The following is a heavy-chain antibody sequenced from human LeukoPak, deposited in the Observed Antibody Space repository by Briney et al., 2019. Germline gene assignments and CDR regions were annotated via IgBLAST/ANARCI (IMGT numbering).Heavy chain of an antibody. CDR1: GFTFSSYA. CDR3: AKSYYYGSGSYSFFYYAMDV. CDR2: ISGSGGST. J-gene: IGHJ6*02. Sequence: GGSLRLSCAASGFTFSSYAMSWVRQAPGKGLEWVSAISGSGGSTYYADSVKGRFTISRDNSKNTLYLQMNSLRAEDTAVYYCAKSYYYGSGSYSFFYYAMDVWGQGTTVTVSS. D-gene: IGHD3-10*01. V-gene: IGHV3-23*01.